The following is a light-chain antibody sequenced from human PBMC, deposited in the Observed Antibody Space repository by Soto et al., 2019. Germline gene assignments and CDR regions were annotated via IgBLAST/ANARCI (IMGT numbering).Light chain of an antibody. CDR3: QQSYTTHLYT. CDR2: ATF. CDR1: QSIGNY. J-gene: IGKJ2*01. Sequence: DIQMTQSPSSLSASVGDRVTISCRASQSIGNYLNWYQQKPGKAPKVLIYATFTLQSGVPSRFSGSGSGTDFALTISSLQPEDFATDYCQQSYTTHLYTFGQGTRLEIK. V-gene: IGKV1-39*01.